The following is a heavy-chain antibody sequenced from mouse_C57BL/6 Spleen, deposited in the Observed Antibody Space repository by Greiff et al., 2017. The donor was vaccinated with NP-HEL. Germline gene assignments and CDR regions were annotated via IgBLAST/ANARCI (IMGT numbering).Heavy chain of an antibody. CDR2: ISDGGSYT. CDR3: ARETMVGYYAMDY. CDR1: GFTFSSYA. V-gene: IGHV5-4*01. J-gene: IGHJ4*01. D-gene: IGHD2-2*01. Sequence: EVQVVESGGGLVKPGGSLKLSCAASGFTFSSYAMSWVRQTPEKRLEWVATISDGGSYTYYPDNVKGRFTISRDNAKNNLYLQMSHLKSEDTAMYYCARETMVGYYAMDYWGQGTSVTVSS.